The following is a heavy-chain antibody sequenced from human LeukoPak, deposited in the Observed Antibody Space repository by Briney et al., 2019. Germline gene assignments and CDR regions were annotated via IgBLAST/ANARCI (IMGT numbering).Heavy chain of an antibody. Sequence: PSETLSLTCTVSGGSISSYDWSWIRQPPGRGLELIGYMHHSGNTNYNPSLKSRVTMSEDTSKNQISLKLSSVTAADTAVYFCARNRDYFDYWGQGTLVTVSS. CDR3: ARNRDYFDY. J-gene: IGHJ4*02. V-gene: IGHV4-59*01. CDR2: MHHSGNT. CDR1: GGSISSYD. D-gene: IGHD1-14*01.